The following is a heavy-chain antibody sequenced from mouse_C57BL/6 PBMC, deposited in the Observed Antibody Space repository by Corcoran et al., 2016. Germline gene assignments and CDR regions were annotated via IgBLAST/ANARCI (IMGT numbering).Heavy chain of an antibody. CDR1: GYTFTTYG. Sequence: QIQLVQSGPELKKPGETVKISCKASGYTFTTYGMSWVKQAPGKGLKWMGWINTYSGVPTYADDFKGRFAFSLETSASTAYLQINNLKNEDTATYFCARGDYYGNYVYLCQGTTLTVSS. J-gene: IGHJ2*01. CDR2: INTYSGVP. D-gene: IGHD2-1*01. CDR3: ARGDYYGNYVY. V-gene: IGHV9-3*01.